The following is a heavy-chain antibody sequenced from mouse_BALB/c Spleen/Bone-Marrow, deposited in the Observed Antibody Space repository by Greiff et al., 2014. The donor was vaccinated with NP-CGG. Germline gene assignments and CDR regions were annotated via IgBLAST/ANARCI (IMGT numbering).Heavy chain of an antibody. V-gene: IGHV14-3*02. D-gene: IGHD1-1*01. J-gene: IGHJ3*01. CDR2: IDPANGNT. Sequence: DVQLQESGAELVKPGASVKLSCTASGFNIKDTYMHWAKQRPEQGLEWIGRIDPANGNTKYDPKFQGKATITADTSSNTAYLQLSSLTSEDTAVYYCAFYYYGSSLFAYWGQGTLVTVSA. CDR3: AFYYYGSSLFAY. CDR1: GFNIKDTY.